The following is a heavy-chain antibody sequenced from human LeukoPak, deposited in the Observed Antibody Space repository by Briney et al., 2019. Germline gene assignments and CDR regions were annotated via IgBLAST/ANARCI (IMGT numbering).Heavy chain of an antibody. CDR2: VNAAGTAT. CDR3: AGVTTSGSYHIDY. V-gene: IGHV3-74*01. J-gene: IGHJ4*02. CDR1: GFTFSSYW. Sequence: GSLRLSCVASGFTFSSYWMHWVRQAPGKGLVWVSHVNAAGTATRYADSVKGRFTISRDNAKNTLYLQMNSLRAEDTALYYCAGVTTSGSYHIDYWGQGTLVTVSS. D-gene: IGHD1-26*01.